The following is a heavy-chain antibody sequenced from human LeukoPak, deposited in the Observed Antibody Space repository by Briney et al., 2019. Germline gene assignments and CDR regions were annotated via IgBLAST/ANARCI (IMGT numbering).Heavy chain of an antibody. J-gene: IGHJ5*02. CDR2: ISGSGGST. D-gene: IGHD2-2*03. Sequence: GGSLRHLCAASGFTISRYVMSWVRQAPGKGLEWVSAISGSGGSTYYADSVKGRFTISRDNSKNTLYLQINSLRAEDTAVYYCAKAFGYCSSTRCYFGRLDPWGQGTLVTVSS. CDR3: AKAFGYCSSTRCYFGRLDP. CDR1: GFTISRYV. V-gene: IGHV3-23*01.